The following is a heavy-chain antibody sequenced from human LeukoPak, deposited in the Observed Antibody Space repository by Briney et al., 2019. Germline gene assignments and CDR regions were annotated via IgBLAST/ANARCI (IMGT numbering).Heavy chain of an antibody. CDR1: GFTFSSYS. CDR2: ISSSSTI. CDR3: ARVTRGYYYMDV. J-gene: IGHJ6*03. Sequence: PGGSLRLSCAASGFTFSSYSMNWVRQAPGKGLEWVSYISSSSTIYYADSVKGRFTISRDNAKNSLYLQMNSLGAEDTAVYYCARVTRGYYYMDVWGKGTTVTVSS. V-gene: IGHV3-48*01. D-gene: IGHD3-10*01.